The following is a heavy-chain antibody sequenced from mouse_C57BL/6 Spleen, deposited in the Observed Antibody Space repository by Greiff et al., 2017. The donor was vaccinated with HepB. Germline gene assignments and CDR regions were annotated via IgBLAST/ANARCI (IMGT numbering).Heavy chain of an antibody. CDR3: AKRDYGSSSDYYAMDY. CDR1: GFSLTSYG. Sequence: QVQLKESGPGLVQPSQSLSITCTVSGFSLTSYGVHWVRQSPGKGLEWLGVIWRGGSTDYNAAFMSRLSITKDNSKSQVFFKMNSLQADDTAIYYCAKRDYGSSSDYYAMDYWGQGTSVTVSS. J-gene: IGHJ4*01. CDR2: IWRGGST. D-gene: IGHD1-1*01. V-gene: IGHV2-5*01.